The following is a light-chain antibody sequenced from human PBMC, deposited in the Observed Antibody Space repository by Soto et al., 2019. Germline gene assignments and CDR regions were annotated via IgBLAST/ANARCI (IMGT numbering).Light chain of an antibody. J-gene: IGLJ1*01. CDR2: SNN. CDR1: SSNIGSNT. CDR3: AAWDDSLNGDV. Sequence: QSVLTQPPSASGTPGQRVTISCSGSSSNIGSNTVNWYQQLPGTAPKLLIYSNNHRPSGVPDRFSGSKSGTPASPAISGLQFEDEAGYYCAAWDDSLNGDVFGPGTKVTVL. V-gene: IGLV1-44*01.